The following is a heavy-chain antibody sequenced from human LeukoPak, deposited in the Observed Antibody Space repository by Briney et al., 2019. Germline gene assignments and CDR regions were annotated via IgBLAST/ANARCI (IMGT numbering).Heavy chain of an antibody. CDR2: IRHDGSNK. J-gene: IGHJ6*02. CDR1: GFTFSSYG. D-gene: IGHD6-13*01. Sequence: PGGSLRLSCAASGFTFSSYGMHWVRQAPGKGLEWVAFIRHDGSNKNYADSVKVRFTISRDNSKNTLYLQMDSLRAEDTAVYYCAKDRPTYSSSWQPYYYYGMDVWGQGTTVTVSS. V-gene: IGHV3-30*02. CDR3: AKDRPTYSSSWQPYYYYGMDV.